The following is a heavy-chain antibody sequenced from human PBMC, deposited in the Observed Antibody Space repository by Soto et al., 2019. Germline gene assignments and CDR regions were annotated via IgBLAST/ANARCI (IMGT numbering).Heavy chain of an antibody. CDR1: GYTFTSYD. CDR2: MNPNSGNT. CDR3: VRGKRRIFAFDI. V-gene: IGHV1-8*01. Sequence: ASVKVSCKASGYTFTSYDINWVRQATGQGLEWMGWMNPNSGNTGYAQKFQGRVTMTRNTSISTAYMELSSLRSEDTAVYYCVRGKRRIFAFDIWGQGTMVTVSS. D-gene: IGHD2-15*01. J-gene: IGHJ3*02.